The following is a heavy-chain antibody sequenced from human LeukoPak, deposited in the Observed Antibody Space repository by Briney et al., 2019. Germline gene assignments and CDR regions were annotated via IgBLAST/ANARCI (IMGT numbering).Heavy chain of an antibody. CDR1: GFTFDDYA. J-gene: IGHJ4*02. Sequence: GGSLRLSCAASGFTFDDYAMHWVRQAPGKGLEWVSGLSWNSGTIGYADSVKGRFTISRDNAKNSLYLQMNSLRAEDTALYYCAKGRDGYLRNMNYWGQGTLVTVSS. CDR3: AKGRDGYLRNMNY. CDR2: LSWNSGTI. V-gene: IGHV3-9*01. D-gene: IGHD5-24*01.